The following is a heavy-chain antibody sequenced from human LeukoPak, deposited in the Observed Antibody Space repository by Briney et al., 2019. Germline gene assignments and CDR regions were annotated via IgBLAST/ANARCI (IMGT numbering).Heavy chain of an antibody. Sequence: PSETLSLTCAVSGYSISSGYYWGWIRQPPGKGPAWIGSIYHSGSTYYNPSLKSRVTISVDTSKNQFSLKLSSVTAADTAVYYCARLRGEATDWVDYFDYWGQGTLVTVSS. CDR1: GYSISSGYY. D-gene: IGHD5-24*01. V-gene: IGHV4-38-2*01. J-gene: IGHJ4*02. CDR2: IYHSGST. CDR3: ARLRGEATDWVDYFDY.